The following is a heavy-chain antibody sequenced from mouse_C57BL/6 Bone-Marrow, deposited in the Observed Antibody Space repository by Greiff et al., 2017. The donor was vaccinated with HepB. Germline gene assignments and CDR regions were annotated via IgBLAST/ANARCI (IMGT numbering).Heavy chain of an antibody. V-gene: IGHV1-72*01. Sequence: VKLQESGAELVKPGASVKLSCKASGYTFTSYWMHWVKQRPGRGLEWIGGIDPNSGGTKYNEKFKSKATLTVDKPSSTAYMQLSSLTSEDSAVYYCARGTGDYWGQGTTLTVSS. CDR3: ARGTGDY. J-gene: IGHJ2*01. D-gene: IGHD4-1*01. CDR2: IDPNSGGT. CDR1: GYTFTSYW.